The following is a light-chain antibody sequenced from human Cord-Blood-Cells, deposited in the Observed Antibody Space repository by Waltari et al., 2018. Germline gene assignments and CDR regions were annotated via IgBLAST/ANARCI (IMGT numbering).Light chain of an antibody. CDR3: GTWDSSLSAGV. J-gene: IGLJ3*02. Sequence: QSVLTQPPSVSAAPGQQVTISCSGSRSNIGNNYVSWYQQLPGTAPKLLIYDNNKRPSGIPDRFSGSKSGTSATLGITGLQTGDEADYYCGTWDSSLSAGVFGGGTKLTVL. CDR2: DNN. V-gene: IGLV1-51*01. CDR1: RSNIGNNY.